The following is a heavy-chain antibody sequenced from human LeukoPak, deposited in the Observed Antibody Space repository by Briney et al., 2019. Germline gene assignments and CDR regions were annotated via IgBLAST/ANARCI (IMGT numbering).Heavy chain of an antibody. CDR2: ISSSGSTI. D-gene: IGHD5-12*01. Sequence: KSGGSLRLSCAASGFTFSDYYMSWIRQAPGKGLEWVSYISSSGSTIYYADSVKGRFTISRDNAKNSLYLQMNSLRAEDTAVYYCAREYRAPYYFVYWGQGTLVTVSS. J-gene: IGHJ4*02. CDR1: GFTFSDYY. CDR3: AREYRAPYYFVY. V-gene: IGHV3-11*01.